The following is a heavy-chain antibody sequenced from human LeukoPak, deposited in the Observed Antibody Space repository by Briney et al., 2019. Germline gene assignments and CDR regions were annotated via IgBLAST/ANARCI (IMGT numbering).Heavy chain of an antibody. V-gene: IGHV4-59*08. CDR1: GGSISSYY. D-gene: IGHD1-26*01. CDR3: ARREIEAYFDL. Sequence: SETLSLTCTVSGGSISSYYWSWIRQPPGKGLEWIGYIYYSGSTNYNPSLKSRVTISVDTSKNQFSLKLSSVTAADTAVYYCARREIEAYFDLWGRGTLVTVSS. J-gene: IGHJ2*01. CDR2: IYYSGST.